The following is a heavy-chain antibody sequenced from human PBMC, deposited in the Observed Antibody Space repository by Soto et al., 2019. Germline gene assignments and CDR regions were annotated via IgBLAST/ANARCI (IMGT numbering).Heavy chain of an antibody. Sequence: VKVSCKASGFTFSHSAMQWVRQARGQRLEWIGWINVGSGNTKYAQKFQGRVTITRDTSASTAYMELSSLRSEDTAVYYCARGITLPTPLDYWGQGTLVTVSS. J-gene: IGHJ4*02. CDR1: GFTFSHSA. CDR3: ARGITLPTPLDY. CDR2: INVGSGNT. D-gene: IGHD1-20*01. V-gene: IGHV1-3*01.